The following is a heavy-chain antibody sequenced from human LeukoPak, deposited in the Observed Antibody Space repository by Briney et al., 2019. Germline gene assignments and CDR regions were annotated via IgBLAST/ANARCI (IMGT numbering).Heavy chain of an antibody. Sequence: NPSETLSLTCTVSGGSISSYYWSWIRQPAGKELEWIGRIYSSGSSSFSPSLKSRVTMSVDTSKNQFSLKLSSVTAADTAVYYCARERAGSGYSGHDGGWFDPWGQGTLATVSS. D-gene: IGHD5-12*01. CDR1: GGSISSYY. CDR2: IYSSGSS. V-gene: IGHV4-4*07. J-gene: IGHJ5*02. CDR3: ARERAGSGYSGHDGGWFDP.